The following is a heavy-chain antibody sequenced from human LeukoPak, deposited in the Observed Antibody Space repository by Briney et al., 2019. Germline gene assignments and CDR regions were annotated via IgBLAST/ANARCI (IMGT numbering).Heavy chain of an antibody. CDR1: GFTFSSYA. J-gene: IGHJ4*02. V-gene: IGHV3-23*01. D-gene: IGHD6-13*01. Sequence: PGGSLRLSCAASGFTFSSYAMSWVRQAPGKGLEWVSAISGSGGSTYYVDSVKGRFTISRDNAKNSLYLQMNSLRAEDTAVYYCARVPPIAAAGTDDDYWGQGTLVTVSS. CDR3: ARVPPIAAAGTDDDY. CDR2: ISGSGGST.